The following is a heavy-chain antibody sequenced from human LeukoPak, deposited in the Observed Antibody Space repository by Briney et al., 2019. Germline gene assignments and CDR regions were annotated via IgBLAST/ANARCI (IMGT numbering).Heavy chain of an antibody. CDR1: GFAFSTYS. J-gene: IGHJ5*02. V-gene: IGHV3-21*01. CDR2: ITSSNSYI. Sequence: GGSLRLSCAASGFAFSTYSMNWVRQAPGKGLEWVSSITSSNSYIHYADSVRGRFTISRDNAKNSVYLQMNSLRAEDTAIYYCTRDQNFYGSGRGFDPWGQGTLVTVSS. D-gene: IGHD3-10*01. CDR3: TRDQNFYGSGRGFDP.